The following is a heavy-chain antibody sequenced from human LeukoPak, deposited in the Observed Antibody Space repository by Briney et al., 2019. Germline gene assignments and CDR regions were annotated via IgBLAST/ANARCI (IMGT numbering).Heavy chain of an antibody. Sequence: PPETLSLTCAVYGGSFSGYYWSWIRQPPGKGLEWIGEINHSGSTNYNPSLKSRVTISVDTSKNQFSLKLSSVTAADTAVYYCARVHGVVPVPARGWFDPWGQGTLVTVSS. CDR2: INHSGST. CDR3: ARVHGVVPVPARGWFDP. CDR1: GGSFSGYY. J-gene: IGHJ5*02. V-gene: IGHV4-34*01. D-gene: IGHD2-2*01.